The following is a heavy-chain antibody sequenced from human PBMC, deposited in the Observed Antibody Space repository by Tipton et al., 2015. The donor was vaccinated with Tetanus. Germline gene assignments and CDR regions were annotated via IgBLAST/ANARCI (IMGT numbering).Heavy chain of an antibody. CDR1: GGPFYKHG. Sequence: QLMQSGAEVKKPGSSVKVSCKSSGGPFYKHGIDWVRQAPGQGLEWMGGIIPASGATNYAHKFQGRVTMTADASTTTVHMELSNLRSDDTAVYYCVRDRAAAGGSDYWGQGTLVTV. J-gene: IGHJ4*02. D-gene: IGHD6-25*01. CDR3: VRDRAAAGGSDY. V-gene: IGHV1-69*01. CDR2: IIPASGAT.